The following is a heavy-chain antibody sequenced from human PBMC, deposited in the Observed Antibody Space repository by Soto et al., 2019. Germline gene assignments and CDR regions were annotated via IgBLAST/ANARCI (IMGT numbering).Heavy chain of an antibody. CDR2: IKTKPEGGAE. CDR1: GLTFSNAR. Sequence: EVYLVESGGGLVKPGGSLRLSCAASGLTFSNARMSWVRQAPGKGLEWVGRIKTKPEGGAEDFAAPMKGRFTMSRDDSENTLYLQMNSLKPEDTAVYYCNTYKQWADYWGQGTLVTVSS. D-gene: IGHD1-26*01. J-gene: IGHJ4*02. CDR3: NTYKQWADY. V-gene: IGHV3-15*01.